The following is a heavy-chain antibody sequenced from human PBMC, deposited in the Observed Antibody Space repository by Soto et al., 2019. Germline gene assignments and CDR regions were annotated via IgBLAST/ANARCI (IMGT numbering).Heavy chain of an antibody. D-gene: IGHD4-4*01. CDR3: AKDLDYSNYGDY. Sequence: GGSLRLSCAASGFTFSSYGMHWVRQAPGKGLEWVAVISYDGSNKYYADSVKGRFTISRDNSKNTLYLQMNSLRAEDTAVYYCAKDLDYSNYGDYWGQGTLVTVSS. J-gene: IGHJ4*02. CDR1: GFTFSSYG. CDR2: ISYDGSNK. V-gene: IGHV3-30*18.